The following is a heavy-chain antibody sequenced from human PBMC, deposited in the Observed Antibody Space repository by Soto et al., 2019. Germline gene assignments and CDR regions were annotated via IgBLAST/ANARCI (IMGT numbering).Heavy chain of an antibody. CDR3: AREYSDYPSYGMDV. Sequence: GASVKVSCKASGGTFSSYAISWVRQAPGQGLEWMGGIIPIFGTANYAQKFQGRVTITADKSTSTAYMELSSLRSEDTAVYYCAREYSDYPSYGMDVWGQGTTVTVSS. D-gene: IGHD5-12*01. CDR1: GGTFSSYA. J-gene: IGHJ6*02. CDR2: IIPIFGTA. V-gene: IGHV1-69*06.